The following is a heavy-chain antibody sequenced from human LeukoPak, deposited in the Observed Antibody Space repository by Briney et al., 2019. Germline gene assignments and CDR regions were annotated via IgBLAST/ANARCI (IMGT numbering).Heavy chain of an antibody. CDR3: ARVVRYYGSGSYYNDY. V-gene: IGHV3-53*01. D-gene: IGHD3-10*01. CDR1: GFTVSSNY. J-gene: IGHJ4*02. Sequence: GGSLRLSCAASGFTVSSNYMSWVRQAPGKGLEWVSVIYSGGSTYYADSVKGRFTISRDKSKNTLYLQMNSLRAEDTAVYYCARVVRYYGSGSYYNDYWGQGTLVTVSS. CDR2: IYSGGST.